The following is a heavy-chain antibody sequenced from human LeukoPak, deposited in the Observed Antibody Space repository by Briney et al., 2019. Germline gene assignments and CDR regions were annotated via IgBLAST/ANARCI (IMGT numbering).Heavy chain of an antibody. V-gene: IGHV4-34*01. D-gene: IGHD5-12*01. CDR3: ARGRSEWLQLRFLDY. Sequence: TSETLSLTCAVYGGSFSGYYWSRTRQPPGKGLEWIGEINHSGSTNYNPSLKSRVTISVDTSKNQFSLKLSSVTAADTAVYYCARGRSEWLQLRFLDYWGQGTLVTVSS. CDR1: GGSFSGYY. J-gene: IGHJ4*02. CDR2: INHSGST.